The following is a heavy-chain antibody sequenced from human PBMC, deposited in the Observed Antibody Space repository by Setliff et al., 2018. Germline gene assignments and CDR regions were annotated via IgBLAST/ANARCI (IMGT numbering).Heavy chain of an antibody. CDR2: INTNTGNP. J-gene: IGHJ6*03. V-gene: IGHV7-4-1*02. Sequence: ASVKVSCKTSGYTFTTYAINWVRQAPGQGLEWMGWINTNTGNPTYAQDFTGRFVFSLDTSVSTAYLQMNSLKSEDTAVYYCTPQGGYNLGYYYYQYMDVWGKGTTVTVSS. CDR3: TPQGGYNLGYYYYQYMDV. D-gene: IGHD3-10*01. CDR1: GYTFTTYA.